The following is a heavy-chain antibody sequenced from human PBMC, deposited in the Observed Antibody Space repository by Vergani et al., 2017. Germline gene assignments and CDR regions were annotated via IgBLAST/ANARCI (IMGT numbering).Heavy chain of an antibody. V-gene: IGHV1-69*13. D-gene: IGHD3-22*01. CDR3: ARDRRGSLQTHRGYYYDSSGYWLVDP. CDR1: GGTFSSNS. Sequence: QGQLAQSGAEVKKPGSSVQVSCKASGGTFSSNSISWVRQAPGQGLEWMGRIIPIFGTTSYAQKFQGRVTILADESTSTADMVLSSLRSEDTAVYYCARDRRGSLQTHRGYYYDSSGYWLVDPWGQGTLVTVSS. J-gene: IGHJ5*02. CDR2: IIPIFGTT.